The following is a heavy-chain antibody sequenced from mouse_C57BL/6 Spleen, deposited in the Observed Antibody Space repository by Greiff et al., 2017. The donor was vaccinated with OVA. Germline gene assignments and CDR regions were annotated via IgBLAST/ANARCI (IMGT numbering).Heavy chain of an antibody. CDR2: IWSDGST. Sequence: QVQLKQSGPGLVAPSQSLSITCTVSGFSLTSYGVHWVRQPPGKGLEWLVVIWSDGSTTYNSAPKSRLSISKDNSKSQVFLKMNSLQTDDTAMYYCARPIYDYSHAMDYWGQGTSVTVSS. J-gene: IGHJ4*01. CDR1: GFSLTSYG. V-gene: IGHV2-6*03. CDR3: ARPIYDYSHAMDY. D-gene: IGHD2-4*01.